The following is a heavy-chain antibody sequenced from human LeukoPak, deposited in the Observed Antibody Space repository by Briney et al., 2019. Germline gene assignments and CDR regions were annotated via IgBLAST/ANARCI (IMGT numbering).Heavy chain of an antibody. J-gene: IGHJ3*02. CDR3: ARAKVLGDAFDI. Sequence: AISYDGSNKYYADSVKGRFTISRDSSKNTLYLQMNSLRAEDTAVYYCARAKVLGDAFDIWGQGTMVTVSS. D-gene: IGHD7-27*01. V-gene: IGHV3-30*01. CDR2: ISYDGSNK.